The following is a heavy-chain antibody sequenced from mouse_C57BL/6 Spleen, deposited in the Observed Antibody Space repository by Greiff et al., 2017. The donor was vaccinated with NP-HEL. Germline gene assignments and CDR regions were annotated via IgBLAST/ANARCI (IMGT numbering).Heavy chain of an antibody. J-gene: IGHJ1*03. CDR3: ARGAYYSNYERYFDV. D-gene: IGHD2-5*01. CDR1: GYSITSGYY. Sequence: EVKLQESGPGLVKPSQSLSLTCSVTGYSITSGYYWNWIRQFPGNKLEWMGYISYDGSNNYNPSLKNRISITRDTSKNQFFLKLNSVTTEDTATYYCARGAYYSNYERYFDVWGTGTTVTVSS. CDR2: ISYDGSN. V-gene: IGHV3-6*01.